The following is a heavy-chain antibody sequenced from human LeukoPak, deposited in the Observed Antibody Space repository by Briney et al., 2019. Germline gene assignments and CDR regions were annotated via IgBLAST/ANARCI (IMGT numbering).Heavy chain of an antibody. CDR1: GFTFSSYG. CDR3: AKEGAEVVEYYDILTGYYDFDY. J-gene: IGHJ4*02. CDR2: KSYDGSNK. V-gene: IGHV3-30*18. Sequence: PGGSLRLSCAASGFTFSSYGMHWVRQAPGKGLEWVAVKSYDGSNKYYADSVKGRFTISRDNSKNTLYLQMNSLRAEDTAVYYCAKEGAEVVEYYDILTGYYDFDYWGQGTLVTVSS. D-gene: IGHD3-9*01.